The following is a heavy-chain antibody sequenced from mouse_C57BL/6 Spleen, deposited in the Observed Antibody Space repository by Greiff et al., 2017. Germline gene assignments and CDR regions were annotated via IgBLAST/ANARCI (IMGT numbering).Heavy chain of an antibody. J-gene: IGHJ2*01. CDR2: IDPENGDT. Sequence: EVQGVESGAELVRPGASVKLSCTASGFNIKDDYMHWVKQRPEQGLEWIGWIDPENGDTEYASKFQGKATITADTSSNTAYLQLSSLTSEDTAVYYCTTPLTGNFDYWGQGTTLTVSS. CDR1: GFNIKDDY. D-gene: IGHD4-1*01. CDR3: TTPLTGNFDY. V-gene: IGHV14-4*01.